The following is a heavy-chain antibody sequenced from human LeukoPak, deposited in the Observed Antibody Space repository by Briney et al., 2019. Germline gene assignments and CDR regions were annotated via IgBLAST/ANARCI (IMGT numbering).Heavy chain of an antibody. CDR3: ARVWQQLGSAYQFDY. Sequence: GASVKVSCKASGYTFTGYYMHWVRQAPGQGLEWMGWISAYNGNTNYAQKLQGRVTMTTDTSTSTAYMELRSLRSDDTAVYYCARVWQQLGSAYQFDYWGQGTLVTVSS. J-gene: IGHJ4*02. CDR1: GYTFTGYY. CDR2: ISAYNGNT. D-gene: IGHD6-13*01. V-gene: IGHV1-18*04.